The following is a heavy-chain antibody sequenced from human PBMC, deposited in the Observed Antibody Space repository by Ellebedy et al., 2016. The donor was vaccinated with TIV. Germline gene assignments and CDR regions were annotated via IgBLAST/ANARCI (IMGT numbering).Heavy chain of an antibody. CDR1: GFTFSSYA. CDR3: AREVRSPNPYGMDA. J-gene: IGHJ6*02. D-gene: IGHD3-3*01. V-gene: IGHV3-30-3*01. CDR2: ISYDGSNK. Sequence: GGSLRLSXAASGFTFSSYAMHWVRQAPGKGLEWVAVISYDGSNKYYADSVKGRFTISRDNSKNTLYLQMNSLRAEDTAVYYCAREVRSPNPYGMDAWGQGTTVTVSS.